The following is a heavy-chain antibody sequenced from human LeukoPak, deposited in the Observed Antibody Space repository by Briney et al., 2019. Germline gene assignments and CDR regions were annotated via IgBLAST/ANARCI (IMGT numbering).Heavy chain of an antibody. CDR1: GFTFSSYG. Sequence: GRSLRLSCAASGFTFSSYGMHWVRQAPGKGLEWVANIKEDGSEKYYLDSVKGRFTVSRDNAKNALYLQMYSLRADDTAVYFCARYEYGDYAYRFWGQGTLVTVSS. J-gene: IGHJ4*02. D-gene: IGHD4-17*01. CDR3: ARYEYGDYAYRF. CDR2: IKEDGSEK. V-gene: IGHV3-7*01.